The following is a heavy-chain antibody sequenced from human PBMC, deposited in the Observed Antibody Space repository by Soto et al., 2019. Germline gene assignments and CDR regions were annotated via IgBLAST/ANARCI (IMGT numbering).Heavy chain of an antibody. D-gene: IGHD6-19*01. J-gene: IGHJ4*02. CDR1: GGSISSYY. V-gene: IGHV4-59*08. CDR2: IYYSGST. Sequence: QVQLQESGPGLLKPSETLSLTCTVSGGSISSYYWSWIRQPPGKGLEWIGYIYYSGSTNYNPSLKSRVTISVDTSKNQFSLKLSSVTAADTAVYYCARSVRAVGPAGYWGQGTLVTVSS. CDR3: ARSVRAVGPAGY.